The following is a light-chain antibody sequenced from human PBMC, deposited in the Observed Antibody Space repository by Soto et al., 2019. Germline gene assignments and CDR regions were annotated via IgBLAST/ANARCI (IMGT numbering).Light chain of an antibody. V-gene: IGLV1-40*01. J-gene: IGLJ2*01. CDR1: SSNIGAGYD. CDR3: QSYDSSLGGSGV. CDR2: GNS. Sequence: QSVLKQPPSVSGAPGQRVTISCTGSSSNIGAGYDVHWYQQLPGTAPKLLIYGNSNRPSGVPDRFSGSKSGTSASLAITGLQAEDEADYYCQSYDSSLGGSGVFGGGTKLTVL.